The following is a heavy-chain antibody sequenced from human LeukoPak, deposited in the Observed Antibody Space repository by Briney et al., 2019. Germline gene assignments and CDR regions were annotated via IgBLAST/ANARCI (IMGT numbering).Heavy chain of an antibody. D-gene: IGHD3-9*01. CDR2: IKRDGSET. Sequence: GGSLRLSCAPSGFTFSNHWMSWVRQAPGKGLEWVANIKRDGSETHYVDSVKGRFTISRDNAKNSLYLQMNSLRAEDTAVYYCARDAGTFDWSGGYFDCWSQGTLVTVSS. CDR3: ARDAGTFDWSGGYFDC. J-gene: IGHJ4*02. CDR1: GFTFSNHW. V-gene: IGHV3-7*04.